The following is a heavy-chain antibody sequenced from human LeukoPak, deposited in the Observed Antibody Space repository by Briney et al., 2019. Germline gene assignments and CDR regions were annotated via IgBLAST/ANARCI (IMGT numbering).Heavy chain of an antibody. CDR2: IYYSGST. V-gene: IGHV4-31*03. J-gene: IGHJ6*02. D-gene: IGHD1-26*01. Sequence: SQTLSLTCTVSGGSISSGGYSWSWIRQHPGKGLEWIGYIYYSGSTYYNPSLKSRVTISVDTSKNQFSLKLSSVTAADTAVYYCARDSRMGDGMDVRGQGTTVTVSS. CDR3: ARDSRMGDGMDV. CDR1: GGSISSGGYS.